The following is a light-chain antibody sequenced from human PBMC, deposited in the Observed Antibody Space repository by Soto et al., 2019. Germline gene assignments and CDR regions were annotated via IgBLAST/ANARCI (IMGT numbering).Light chain of an antibody. CDR2: DVS. Sequence: QSALTQPASVSGSPGQSITISCTGTSSDVGGYNFVSWYQHFPGKVPKLLIYDVSIRPSGVSNRFSGSKFGNTASLTISGLQAEDVADYYCSSYTTTSTPYVFGTGTKVTVL. V-gene: IGLV2-14*03. CDR1: SSDVGGYNF. CDR3: SSYTTTSTPYV. J-gene: IGLJ1*01.